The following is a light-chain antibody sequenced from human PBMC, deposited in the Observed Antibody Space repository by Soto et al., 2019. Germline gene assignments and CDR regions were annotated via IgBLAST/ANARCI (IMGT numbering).Light chain of an antibody. J-gene: IGKJ1*01. Sequence: EIVLTQSPGTLSLSPGERATLSCRASQSVSSNLAWYQQKPGQAPRLXIYGASTRANGIPARFSGSGSGTELTLTISSLQSEDFAVYDCQQYNNWPPWTFGQGTKVDIK. CDR3: QQYNNWPPWT. CDR2: GAS. CDR1: QSVSSN. V-gene: IGKV3-15*01.